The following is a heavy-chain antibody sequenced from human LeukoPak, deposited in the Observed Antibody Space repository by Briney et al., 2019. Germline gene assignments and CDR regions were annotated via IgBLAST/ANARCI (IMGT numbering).Heavy chain of an antibody. Sequence: KASETLSLTCTVSGGSISGYYWSWIRQPPGKGLEWIGEINHSGSTNYNPSLKSRVTISVDTSKNQFSLKLSSVTAADTAVYYCARGESLYCSSTSCSNWFDPWGQGTLVTVSS. D-gene: IGHD2-2*01. J-gene: IGHJ5*02. CDR2: INHSGST. CDR3: ARGESLYCSSTSCSNWFDP. CDR1: GGSISGYY. V-gene: IGHV4-34*01.